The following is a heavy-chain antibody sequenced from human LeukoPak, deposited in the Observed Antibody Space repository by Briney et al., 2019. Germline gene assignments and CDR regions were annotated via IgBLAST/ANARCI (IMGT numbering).Heavy chain of an antibody. D-gene: IGHD5-12*01. CDR3: ARHTRPGYSGYENAFDF. Sequence: SDTLSLTCIVSGGAISSRSYNWDWIRQPPGKGLEWIGNPFDSGNTHYTPSLRRRLTMSVDTSKNQFSLKLSSVTAAVTAVYYGARHTRPGYSGYENAFDFWGQGNLVTVSS. CDR2: PFDSGNT. J-gene: IGHJ4*02. V-gene: IGHV4-39*01. CDR1: GGAISSRSYN.